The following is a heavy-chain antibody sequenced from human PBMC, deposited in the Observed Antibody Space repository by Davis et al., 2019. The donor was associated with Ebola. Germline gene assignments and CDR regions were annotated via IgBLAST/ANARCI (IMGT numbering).Heavy chain of an antibody. CDR1: GFTFSSYA. D-gene: IGHD2-21*01. CDR3: ARATHMDY. V-gene: IGHV3-23*01. CDR2: ISGSGGST. J-gene: IGHJ4*02. Sequence: GESLKISCAASGFTFSSYAMSWVRHAPGKGLEWVSAISGSGGSTYYVGSVKGRFTISRDNSKNTLYLQMNSLRAEDTAVYYCARATHMDYWGQGTLVTVSS.